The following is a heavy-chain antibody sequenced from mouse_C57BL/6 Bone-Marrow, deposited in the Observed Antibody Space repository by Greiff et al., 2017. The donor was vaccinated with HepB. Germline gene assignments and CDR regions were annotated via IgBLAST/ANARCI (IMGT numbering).Heavy chain of an antibody. J-gene: IGHJ1*03. CDR2: ISSGGSYT. CDR3: ARHGSSPWYFDV. V-gene: IGHV5-6*01. CDR1: GFTFSSYG. Sequence: EVHLVESGGDLVKPGGSLKLSCAASGFTFSSYGMSWVRQTPDKRLEWVATISSGGSYTYYPDSVKGRFTISRDNAKNTLYLQMSSLKSEDTAMYYCARHGSSPWYFDVWGTGTTVTVSS. D-gene: IGHD1-1*01.